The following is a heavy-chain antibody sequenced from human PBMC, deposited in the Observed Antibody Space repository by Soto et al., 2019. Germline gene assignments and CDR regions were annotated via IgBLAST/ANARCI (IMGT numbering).Heavy chain of an antibody. J-gene: IGHJ6*03. CDR2: ISGSGGST. Sequence: GGSLRLSCAASGFTFSSYAMSWVRQAPGKGLEWVSAISGSGGSTYYADSVKGRFTISRDNSKNTLYLQMNSLRAEDTAVYYCASPHLPDYSKKSYYYYYMDVWGKGTTVTVSS. D-gene: IGHD4-4*01. V-gene: IGHV3-23*01. CDR1: GFTFSSYA. CDR3: ASPHLPDYSKKSYYYYYMDV.